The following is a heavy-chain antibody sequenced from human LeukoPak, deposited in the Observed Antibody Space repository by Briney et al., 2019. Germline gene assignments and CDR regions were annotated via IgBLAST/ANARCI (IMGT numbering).Heavy chain of an antibody. V-gene: IGHV4-34*01. J-gene: IGHJ3*02. D-gene: IGHD6-19*01. Sequence: SETLSLTCAVYGGSLSGYYWSWMRQPPGKGLEWMGEINHSGSTNYNPSLKSRVTISLDTSKNQFSLKLSSVTAADTAVYYCARDPWQWLVLGAFDIWGQGTMVTVSS. CDR3: ARDPWQWLVLGAFDI. CDR2: INHSGST. CDR1: GGSLSGYY.